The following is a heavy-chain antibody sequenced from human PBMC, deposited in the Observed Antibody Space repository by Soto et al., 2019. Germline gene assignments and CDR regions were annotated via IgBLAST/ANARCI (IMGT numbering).Heavy chain of an antibody. V-gene: IGHV3-21*02. CDR1: GFTLTTYT. D-gene: IGHD1-26*01. CDR3: VREDGVVGASSAFDS. Sequence: EVQLVESGGGLVAPGGSLRLSCVASGFTLTTYTMNWVRQAPGTGLEWVSSINGRSNYKYYSESVKGRFTISRDNAQNSLFLHMSRLGPEDTAVYYCVREDGVVGASSAFDSWGQGTLVTVSS. CDR2: INGRSNYK. J-gene: IGHJ4*02.